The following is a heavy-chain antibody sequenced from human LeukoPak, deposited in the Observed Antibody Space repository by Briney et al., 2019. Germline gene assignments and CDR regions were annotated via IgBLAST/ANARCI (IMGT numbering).Heavy chain of an antibody. J-gene: IGHJ6*04. CDR3: ARVKGNWNDVHYYYYGMDV. Sequence: SETLSLTCTVSGGSISSGSYYWSWIRQPAGKGLEWIGRIYTSGSTNYNPSLKSRVTISVDTSKNQFSLKLSSVTAADTAVYYCARVKGNWNDVHYYYYGMDVWGKGTTVTVSS. CDR2: IYTSGST. D-gene: IGHD1-1*01. CDR1: GGSISSGSYY. V-gene: IGHV4-61*02.